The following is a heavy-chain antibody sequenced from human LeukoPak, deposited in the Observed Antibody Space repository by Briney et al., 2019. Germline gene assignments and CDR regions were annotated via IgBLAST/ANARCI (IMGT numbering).Heavy chain of an antibody. D-gene: IGHD3-22*01. Sequence: PSETLSLTCTVSGDSISSSYWSWIRQPAGKGLEWIGRIYTSGSTNYNPSLKSRVTMSVDTSKNQFSLKLSSVTAADTAVYYCARGIKTYYYDSSGYLPDYWGQGTLVTVSS. CDR1: GDSISSSY. V-gene: IGHV4-4*07. CDR3: ARGIKTYYYDSSGYLPDY. J-gene: IGHJ4*02. CDR2: IYTSGST.